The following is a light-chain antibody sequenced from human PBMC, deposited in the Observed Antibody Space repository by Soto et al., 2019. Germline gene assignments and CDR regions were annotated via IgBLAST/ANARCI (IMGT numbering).Light chain of an antibody. Sequence: DIQMTHSPYSLSASVGDRVTITCRASQGITDYLAWYQQKPGKVPKLLIYAASTLQSGDPSRFSGSGAGTDFTLTISSLQPEDIATYYCQKYNSAPLTFGGGTKVEIK. V-gene: IGKV1-27*01. CDR2: AAS. J-gene: IGKJ4*01. CDR1: QGITDY. CDR3: QKYNSAPLT.